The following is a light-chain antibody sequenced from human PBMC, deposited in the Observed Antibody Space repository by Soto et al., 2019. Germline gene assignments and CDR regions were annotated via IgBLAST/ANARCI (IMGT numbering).Light chain of an antibody. CDR1: SSDIGRYNF. J-gene: IGLJ1*01. V-gene: IGLV2-14*01. Sequence: QSALTQPASVSGSPGQSITISCTGTSSDIGRYNFVSRYQQHPGKAPKLLVYEVTNRPSGVSNRFSGSKSGNTASLTIFGLQTEDEADYYCSSYTSVTTFVVFGTGTKVTVL. CDR2: EVT. CDR3: SSYTSVTTFVV.